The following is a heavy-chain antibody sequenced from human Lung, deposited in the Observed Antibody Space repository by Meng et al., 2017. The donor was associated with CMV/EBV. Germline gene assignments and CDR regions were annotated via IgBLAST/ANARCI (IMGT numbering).Heavy chain of an antibody. CDR2: ISYDGSNK. D-gene: IGHD3-22*01. J-gene: IGHJ6*02. CDR1: GFTFNTSA. CDR3: VRDQGGESMIAVLIERFGMDV. V-gene: IGHV3-30*04. Sequence: GESLKISCAASGFTFNTSAMHWVRQAPGKGLEWVAVISYDGSNKYTADSVQGRLTISRDNSKNNLYLQMNSLTVEDTAVYYCVRDQGGESMIAVLIERFGMDVWGQGTTVTVSS.